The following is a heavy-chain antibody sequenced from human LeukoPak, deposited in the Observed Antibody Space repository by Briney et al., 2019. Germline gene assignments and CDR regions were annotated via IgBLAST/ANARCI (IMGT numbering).Heavy chain of an antibody. J-gene: IGHJ4*02. D-gene: IGHD1-1*01. CDR1: GGSISSYY. Sequence: SETLSLTCTVSGGSISSYYWSWIRQPAGKGLEWIGRIYTSGSTNYNPSLKSRVTMSVDTSKNQFSLKLSSVTAADTAVYYCWNGSYPMGFFEHWGQGNLVHVSS. CDR3: WNGSYPMGFFEH. CDR2: IYTSGST. V-gene: IGHV4-4*07.